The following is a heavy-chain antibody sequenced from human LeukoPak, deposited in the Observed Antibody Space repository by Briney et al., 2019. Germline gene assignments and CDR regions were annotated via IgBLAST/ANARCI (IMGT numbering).Heavy chain of an antibody. CDR1: GGSISSSSYY. CDR2: IYYSGST. V-gene: IGHV4-39*01. Sequence: PSETLSLTCTVSGGSISSSSYYWGWIRQPPGKGLEWIGSIYYSGSTYYNPSLKSRVTISVDTSKNQFSLKLSSVTAADTAVYYCARQISITMIVVVIPYYFDYWGQGTLVTVSS. CDR3: ARQISITMIVVVIPYYFDY. J-gene: IGHJ4*02. D-gene: IGHD3-22*01.